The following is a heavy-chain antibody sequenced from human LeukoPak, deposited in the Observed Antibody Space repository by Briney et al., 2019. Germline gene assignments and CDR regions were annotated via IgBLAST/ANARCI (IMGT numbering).Heavy chain of an antibody. CDR2: IYSGGST. V-gene: IGHV3-53*01. CDR3: ARAPAPYSSGWFD. J-gene: IGHJ4*02. CDR1: GFTVSSNY. Sequence: PGGSLRLSCAASGFTVSSNYMSWVRQAPGKGLEWVSVIYSGGSTYYADSVKGRFTISRDNSKNTLYLQMNSLRAGDTAVYYCARAPAPYSSGWFDWGQGTLVTVSS. D-gene: IGHD6-19*01.